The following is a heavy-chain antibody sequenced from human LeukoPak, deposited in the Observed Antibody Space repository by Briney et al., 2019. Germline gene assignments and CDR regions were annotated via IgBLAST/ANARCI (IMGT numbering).Heavy chain of an antibody. J-gene: IGHJ4*02. CDR3: ARADIAAAGIFDY. Sequence: TGGSLRLSCAASGFTFSSYSMNWVRQAPGKGLEWVSYISSSSSTIYYADSVKGRFTISRDNAKNSLYLQMNSLRAEDTAVYYCARADIAAAGIFDYWGQGTLVTVSS. CDR1: GFTFSSYS. D-gene: IGHD6-13*01. CDR2: ISSSSSTI. V-gene: IGHV3-48*01.